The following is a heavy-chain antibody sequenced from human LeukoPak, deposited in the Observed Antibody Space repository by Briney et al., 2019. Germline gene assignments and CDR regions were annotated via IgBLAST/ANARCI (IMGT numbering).Heavy chain of an antibody. CDR1: GFTFSSYA. V-gene: IGHV3-23*01. Sequence: GGSLRLSCAASGFTFSSYAMSWVRQAPGKGLEWVSAISGSGGSTYYADSVKGRFTISRDNSKNTLYLQMNSLRAEDTAVYYCAKGHYYDSSGYYPEVDFWGQGTLVTVSS. CDR3: AKGHYYDSSGYYPEVDF. J-gene: IGHJ4*02. CDR2: ISGSGGST. D-gene: IGHD3-22*01.